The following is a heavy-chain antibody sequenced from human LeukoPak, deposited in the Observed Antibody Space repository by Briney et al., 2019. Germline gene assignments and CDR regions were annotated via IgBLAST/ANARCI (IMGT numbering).Heavy chain of an antibody. CDR3: AKLAASETGEGS. D-gene: IGHD6-13*01. CDR2: VNPSGDST. CDR1: GYTFTSNH. Sequence: ASVKVSCKASGYTFTSNHIHCVRQAPGQGLEWMGVVNPSGDSTSYAQKFQGRVTMTRDTSTSTVYMELSSLRSEDTAIYYCAKLAASETGEGSWGQGTLVTVSS. V-gene: IGHV1-46*01. J-gene: IGHJ5*02.